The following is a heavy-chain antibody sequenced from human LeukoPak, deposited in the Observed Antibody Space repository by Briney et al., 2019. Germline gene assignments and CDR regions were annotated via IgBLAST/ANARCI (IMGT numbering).Heavy chain of an antibody. CDR1: GDSISSANYY. CDR3: ARDSCSSTSCRKKFDN. Sequence: SETLSLTCTVSGDSISSANYYWGWVRQPPGKGLEWIGSIYFSGSTYYNPPLKSRVTISVETSKVQFSLKLSSVTAADTAVYYCARDSCSSTSCRKKFDNWGQGTLVTVSS. J-gene: IGHJ4*02. V-gene: IGHV4-39*07. CDR2: IYFSGST. D-gene: IGHD2-2*01.